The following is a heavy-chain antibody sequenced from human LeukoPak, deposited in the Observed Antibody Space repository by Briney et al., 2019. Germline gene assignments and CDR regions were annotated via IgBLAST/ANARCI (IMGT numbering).Heavy chain of an antibody. CDR1: GFTFSNSA. CDR3: AKDEGPSVDGDYFDY. V-gene: IGHV3-23*01. J-gene: IGHJ4*02. CDR2: ISASGAST. D-gene: IGHD3-10*01. Sequence: AGGSLRLSCAASGFTFSNSAMSWVRQAPGEGLEWVSGISASGASTYYADSVKGRLTISRDNSKNTLYLQMRSLRAEDTAVYYCAKDEGPSVDGDYFDYWGQGSLVTVSS.